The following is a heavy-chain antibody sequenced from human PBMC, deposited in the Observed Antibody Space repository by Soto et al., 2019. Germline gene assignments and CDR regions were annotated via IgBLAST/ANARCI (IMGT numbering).Heavy chain of an antibody. CDR1: GVSISSGNW. J-gene: IGHJ4*02. Sequence: SETLSLTCAVSGVSISSGNWWTWVRQTPQRGLEYIGEIFHDGTANYYPSFERRVAISVDTSKNQFPLKLTSVTAADTAIYFCARLVYDTRLNYMHFDFWGQGALVTVSS. CDR2: IFHDGTA. V-gene: IGHV4-4*02. CDR3: ARLVYDTRLNYMHFDF. D-gene: IGHD2-8*01.